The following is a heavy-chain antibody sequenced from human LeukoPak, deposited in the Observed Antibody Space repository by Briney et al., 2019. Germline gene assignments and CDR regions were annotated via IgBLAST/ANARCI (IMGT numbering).Heavy chain of an antibody. CDR3: ARVGSGQWLVKPYYYYGMDV. Sequence: GGSLRLSCAASGFSFSSNWMHWVRQAPGKGLEWVSSISSSSSYIYYADSVKGRFTISRDNAKNSLYLQMNSLRAEDTAVYYCARVGSGQWLVKPYYYYGMDVWGQGTTVTVSS. CDR2: ISSSSSYI. D-gene: IGHD6-19*01. CDR1: GFSFSSNW. V-gene: IGHV3-21*01. J-gene: IGHJ6*02.